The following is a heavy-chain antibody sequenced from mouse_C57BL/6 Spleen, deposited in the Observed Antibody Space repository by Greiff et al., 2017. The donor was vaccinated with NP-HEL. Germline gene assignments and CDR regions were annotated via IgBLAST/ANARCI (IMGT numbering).Heavy chain of an antibody. CDR1: GYTFTDYN. Sequence: EVQLQQSGPELVKPGASVKIPCKASGYTFTDYNMDWVKQSHGKSLEWIGDINPNNGGTIYNQKFKGKATLTVDKSSSTAYMELRSLTSEDTAVYDCARGTIYYGYDGDGPYAMDYWGQGTSVTVSS. CDR2: INPNNGGT. CDR3: ARGTIYYGYDGDGPYAMDY. J-gene: IGHJ4*01. V-gene: IGHV1-18*01. D-gene: IGHD2-2*01.